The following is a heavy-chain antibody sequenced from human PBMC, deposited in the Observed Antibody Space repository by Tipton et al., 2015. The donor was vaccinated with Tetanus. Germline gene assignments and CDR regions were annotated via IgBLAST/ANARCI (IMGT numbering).Heavy chain of an antibody. CDR3: AREGTVQAAPGKHFDY. J-gene: IGHJ4*02. D-gene: IGHD3/OR15-3a*01. CDR2: INPTDSST. Sequence: QSGPEVKKPGASVKVSCKAPTDTFSNYCMHWVRQAPGQGLEWVGLINPTDSSTDYAQKLQGRITLTRDTSTSTVYMQLSSLRSEDTAVYYCAREGTVQAAPGKHFDYWGQGTLVTVSS. CDR1: TDTFSNYC. V-gene: IGHV1-46*04.